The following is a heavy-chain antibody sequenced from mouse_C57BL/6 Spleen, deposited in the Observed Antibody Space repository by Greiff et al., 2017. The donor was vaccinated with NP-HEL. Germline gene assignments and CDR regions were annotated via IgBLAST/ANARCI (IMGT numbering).Heavy chain of an antibody. V-gene: IGHV1-81*01. CDR3: ARSETTVACYFDY. CDR2: IYPGSGNT. D-gene: IGHD1-1*01. J-gene: IGHJ2*01. CDR1: GYTFTSYG. Sequence: VQLQQSGAELARPGASVKLSCKASGYTFTSYGISWVKQRTGQGLEWIGEIYPGSGNTYYNEKFKGKATLTADKSSSTAYMELRSLTSEGSAVYFCARSETTVACYFDYWGQGTTLTVSS.